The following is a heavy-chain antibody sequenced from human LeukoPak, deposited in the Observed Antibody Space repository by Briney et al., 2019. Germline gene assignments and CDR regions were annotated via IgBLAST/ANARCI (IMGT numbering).Heavy chain of an antibody. V-gene: IGHV5-51*01. D-gene: IGHD3-3*01. CDR3: ARSRAYYEFWGGYYIFDY. J-gene: IGHJ4*02. CDR1: GYSFTSYW. Sequence: KRGESLKISCKGSGYSFTSYWSGWVRQMPGKGLGWMGIIYPGDSDTRDSPSFQGQVTISADKSISTAYLQWSRLKASDTAMYYCARSRAYYEFWGGYYIFDYWGQGTLVTVSS. CDR2: IYPGDSDT.